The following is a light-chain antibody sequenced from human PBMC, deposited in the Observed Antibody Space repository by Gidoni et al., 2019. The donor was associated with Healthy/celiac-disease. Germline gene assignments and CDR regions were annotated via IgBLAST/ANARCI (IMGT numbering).Light chain of an antibody. Sequence: SYVLTRPPSVSVAPGKTARITCGGNKIGSKRVHWYQQRPGQAPVLVVYDDRDRPSGIPERFSGSNSGNTATLTVSRVEAGDEADYYCQVWDSNSDHPVFGGGTKLTVL. CDR1: KIGSKR. CDR2: DDR. CDR3: QVWDSNSDHPV. J-gene: IGLJ3*02. V-gene: IGLV3-21*03.